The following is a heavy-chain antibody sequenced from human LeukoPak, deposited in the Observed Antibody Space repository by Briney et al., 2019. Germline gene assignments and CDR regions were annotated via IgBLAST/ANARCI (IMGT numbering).Heavy chain of an antibody. CDR1: GGSISSYY. J-gene: IGHJ4*02. V-gene: IGHV4-59*01. Sequence: SETLSLTCTVSGGSISSYYWSWIRQSPGKGLEWIGYIYYSGSTNYNPSLKSRVTISVDTSKNQFSLKLSSVTAADTAVYYCARFRRQKLSFDYWGQGTQVTVSS. CDR2: IYYSGST. CDR3: ARFRRQKLSFDY. D-gene: IGHD6-13*01.